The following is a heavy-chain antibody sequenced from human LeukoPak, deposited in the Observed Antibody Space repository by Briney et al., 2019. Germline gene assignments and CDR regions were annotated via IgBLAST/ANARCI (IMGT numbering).Heavy chain of an antibody. V-gene: IGHV1-2*06. CDR1: GYTFTDDY. D-gene: IGHD3-22*01. J-gene: IGHJ5*02. CDR2: INFNSGGK. Sequence: GASVKVSCKASGYTFTDDYIHWVRQAPGQGLEWMGRINFNSGGKNYAQKFQGRVTMTRDTYISTAYMELSRLKSDDTAVYYCARGVDYYDSSSYYYWFDPWGQGTLVTVSS. CDR3: ARGVDYYDSSSYYYWFDP.